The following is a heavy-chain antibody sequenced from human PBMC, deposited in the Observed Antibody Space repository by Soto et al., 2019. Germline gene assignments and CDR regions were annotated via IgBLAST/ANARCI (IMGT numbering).Heavy chain of an antibody. V-gene: IGHV3-48*02. D-gene: IGHD6-13*01. CDR1: GFTFSSYS. CDR3: ARVGKQLARGVTGPDP. J-gene: IGHJ5*02. CDR2: ISSSSSTI. Sequence: GGSLRLSCAASGFTFSSYSMNWVRQAPGKGLEWVSYISSSSSTIYYADSVKGRFTISRDNAKNSLYLQMNSLRDEDTAVYYCARVGKQLARGVTGPDPWGQGALVTVS.